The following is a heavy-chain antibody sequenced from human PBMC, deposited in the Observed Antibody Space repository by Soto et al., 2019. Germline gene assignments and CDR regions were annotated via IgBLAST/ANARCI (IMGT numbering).Heavy chain of an antibody. CDR3: AMVDVYVTPSPQDV. CDR2: INTYNGNS. CDR1: GYSFTRYG. Sequence: ASVKVSCKASGYSFTRYGIAWARQAPGQGLEWMGWINTYNGNSNYAQNLQGRVTLTTDTSTSTAYMELTSLRSNDTAIYYCAMVDVYVTPSPQDVWGQGTTVTVSS. J-gene: IGHJ6*02. D-gene: IGHD3-16*01. V-gene: IGHV1-18*01.